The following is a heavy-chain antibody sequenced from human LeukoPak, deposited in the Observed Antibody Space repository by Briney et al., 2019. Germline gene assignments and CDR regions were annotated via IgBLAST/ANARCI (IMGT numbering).Heavy chain of an antibody. CDR3: ARDCGGDPDQ. V-gene: IGHV3-66*01. J-gene: IGHJ4*02. D-gene: IGHD2-21*02. CDR1: GFRVSSSY. Sequence: GGSLRLSFAASGFRVSSSYMGWVRQAPGKGLECVSVISRSGSTYYADSVKGRFTISRDNSKNTLYLQMNSLRAEDTAVYYCARDCGGDPDQWGQGTLVTVSS. CDR2: ISRSGST.